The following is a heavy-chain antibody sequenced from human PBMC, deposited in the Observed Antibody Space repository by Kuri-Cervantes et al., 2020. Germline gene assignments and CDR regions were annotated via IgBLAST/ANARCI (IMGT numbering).Heavy chain of an antibody. J-gene: IGHJ2*01. V-gene: IGHV4-59*01. D-gene: IGHD5-12*01. Sequence: SETLSLTCTVSGGSISSYYWSWIRRPPGKGLEWTGYIYYSGSTNYNPSLKSRVTISVDTSKNQFSLKLSSVTAADTAVYYCARVRVGIVATIRYWYFDLWGRGTLVTVSS. CDR1: GGSISSYY. CDR3: ARVRVGIVATIRYWYFDL. CDR2: IYYSGST.